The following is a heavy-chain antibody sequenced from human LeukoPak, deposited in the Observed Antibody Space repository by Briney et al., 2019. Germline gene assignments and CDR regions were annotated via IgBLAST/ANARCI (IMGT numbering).Heavy chain of an antibody. D-gene: IGHD1-1*01. J-gene: IGHJ4*02. CDR2: LKSDGSST. V-gene: IGHV3-74*03. CDR3: ARTTMETQYFDR. Sequence: GGSLRLACAASGFKLSSYYMDWVRQGPGKGLVWVSRLKSDGSSTKYADSVQGRFTISRDDAKNTLYLQMTSVRVEDAAVYYCARTTMETQYFDRWGQGTLVTVSS. CDR1: GFKLSSYY.